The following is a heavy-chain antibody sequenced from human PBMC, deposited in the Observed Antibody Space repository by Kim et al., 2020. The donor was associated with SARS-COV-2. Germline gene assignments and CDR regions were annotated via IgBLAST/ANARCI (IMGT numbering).Heavy chain of an antibody. CDR1: GYTFTSYD. CDR2: MNPNSGNT. CDR3: ARDPIHCSSTSCSIPYYGMDV. D-gene: IGHD2-2*01. J-gene: IGHJ6*02. Sequence: ASVKVSCKASGYTFTSYDINWVRQATGQGLEWMGWMNPNSGNTGYAQKFQGRVTMTRNTSISTAYMELSSLRSEDTAVYYCARDPIHCSSTSCSIPYYGMDVWGQGTTVTVSS. V-gene: IGHV1-8*01.